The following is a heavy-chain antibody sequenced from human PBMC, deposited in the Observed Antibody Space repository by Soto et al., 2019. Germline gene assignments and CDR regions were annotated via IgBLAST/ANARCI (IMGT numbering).Heavy chain of an antibody. V-gene: IGHV3-9*01. J-gene: IGHJ4*02. CDR1: GFTFDNYA. Sequence: EAQLVESGGRLVQPGRSLRLYCAASGFTFDNYAMHWVRQGPGKGLAWVSGINWNSVTFDYADSVKGRFTISRDNAKSSLYLQMDSLRPADTPFYYCARDHEEDFGYDVDYFDFWGRGTLVTVSS. CDR2: INWNSVTF. D-gene: IGHD5-12*01. CDR3: ARDHEEDFGYDVDYFDF.